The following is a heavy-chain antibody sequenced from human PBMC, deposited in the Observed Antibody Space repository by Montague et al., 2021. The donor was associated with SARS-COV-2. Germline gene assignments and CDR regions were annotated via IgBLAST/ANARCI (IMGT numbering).Heavy chain of an antibody. CDR1: GGSFSGFY. CDR3: AREEGDYGGMDV. Sequence: SETLSLTCAVYGGSFSGFYWSWIRQPPGKGLEWIGEINHSGSTNYNPSLKSRVTISVDTSKNQFSLKLSSVTAADTAVYYCAREEGDYGGMDVWGQGTTVTVSS. CDR2: INHSGST. V-gene: IGHV4-34*01. J-gene: IGHJ6*02. D-gene: IGHD3-16*01.